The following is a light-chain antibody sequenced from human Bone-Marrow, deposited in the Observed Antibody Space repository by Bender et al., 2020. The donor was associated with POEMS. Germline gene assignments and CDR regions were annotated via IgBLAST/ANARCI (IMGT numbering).Light chain of an antibody. Sequence: QSVLTQPPSASGTPGQRVTISCSGGSSNIGAHAVNWYQHLPGTAPKLLIYSSHRRPSEVPDRFSGSRSGTSASLAISGLQSDDEAEYYCATWDDSLNGPVFGGGTQLPVL. CDR2: SSH. J-gene: IGLJ3*02. CDR3: ATWDDSLNGPV. CDR1: SSNIGAHA. V-gene: IGLV1-44*01.